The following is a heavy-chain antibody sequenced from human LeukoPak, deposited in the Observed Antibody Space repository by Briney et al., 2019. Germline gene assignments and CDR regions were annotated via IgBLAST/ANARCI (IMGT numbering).Heavy chain of an antibody. Sequence: GASVKVSCKASGYTFTGYYMHWVRQAPGQGLEWMGWISPNSGGTNYAQKFQGRVTMTRDTSISTAYMKLSRLRSDDTAVYYCARSDDYGDYWGQGTLVTVSS. CDR1: GYTFTGYY. J-gene: IGHJ4*02. V-gene: IGHV1-2*02. CDR3: ARSDDYGDY. CDR2: ISPNSGGT.